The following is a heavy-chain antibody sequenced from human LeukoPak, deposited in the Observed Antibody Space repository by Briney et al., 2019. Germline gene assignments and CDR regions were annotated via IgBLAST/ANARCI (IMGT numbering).Heavy chain of an antibody. V-gene: IGHV3-30*02. J-gene: IGHJ4*02. CDR2: IRYDGSNK. D-gene: IGHD2-2*02. CDR3: AKDLEYCSSTSCYTGGFDY. Sequence: GGSLRLSCAASGFTFSSYGMHWVRQAPGKGLEWVAFIRYDGSNKYYAGSVKGRFTISRDNSKNTLYLQMNSLRAEDTAVYYCAKDLEYCSSTSCYTGGFDYWGQGTLVTVSS. CDR1: GFTFSSYG.